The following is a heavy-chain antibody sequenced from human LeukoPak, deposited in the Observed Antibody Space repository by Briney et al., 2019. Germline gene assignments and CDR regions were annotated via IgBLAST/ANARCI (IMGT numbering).Heavy chain of an antibody. CDR2: ISYDGSNT. CDR1: GFTFSSYG. V-gene: IGHV3-30*03. D-gene: IGHD2-21*02. Sequence: GGSLRLSCAASGFTFSSYGMHWVRQAPGKGLEWVAVISYDGSNTYYADSVKGRFTISRDNSKNTLYLQMNSLRAEDTAVYYCASLGIVVVTAMYFDYWGQGTLVTVSS. J-gene: IGHJ4*02. CDR3: ASLGIVVVTAMYFDY.